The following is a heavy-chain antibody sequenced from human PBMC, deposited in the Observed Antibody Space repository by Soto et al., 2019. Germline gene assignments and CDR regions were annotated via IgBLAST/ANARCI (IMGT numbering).Heavy chain of an antibody. Sequence: SVKVSCKASGGTFSSYAISWVRQAPGQGLEWMGGIIPIFGTANYAQKFQGRVTITADESTSTAYMELSSLRSEDTAVYYCARPNLEWPHDAFDIWGQGTMGTVSS. CDR3: ARPNLEWPHDAFDI. J-gene: IGHJ3*02. V-gene: IGHV1-69*13. CDR2: IIPIFGTA. D-gene: IGHD3-3*01. CDR1: GGTFSSYA.